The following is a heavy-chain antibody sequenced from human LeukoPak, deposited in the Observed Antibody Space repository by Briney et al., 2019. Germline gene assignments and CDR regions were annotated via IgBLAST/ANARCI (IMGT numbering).Heavy chain of an antibody. V-gene: IGHV4-59*01. Sequence: SETLSLTCTASGGSISSYYWSWIRQPPGKGLEWIGYIYYSGSTNYNPSLKSRVTISVDTSKNQFSLKLSSVTAADTAVYYCARVKWELQGGGPENFDYWGQGTLVTVSS. CDR1: GGSISSYY. J-gene: IGHJ4*02. CDR2: IYYSGST. CDR3: ARVKWELQGGGPENFDY. D-gene: IGHD1-26*01.